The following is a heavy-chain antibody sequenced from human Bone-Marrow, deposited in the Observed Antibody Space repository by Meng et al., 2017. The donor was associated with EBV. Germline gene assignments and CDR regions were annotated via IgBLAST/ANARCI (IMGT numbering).Heavy chain of an antibody. Sequence: QGTRVQSGAEVKKPGSSVMVACKTSGGTFRSDAISWVRQAPGQGLVWMGGLIPMTGVAHYAQKFQDRVSIIADESTSTHYLELSSLRSEDTAIYFCASESGRGFTPDYWGQGTLVTVSS. CDR3: ASESGRGFTPDY. D-gene: IGHD3-10*01. J-gene: IGHJ4*02. CDR2: LIPMTGVA. CDR1: GGTFRSDA. V-gene: IGHV1-69*01.